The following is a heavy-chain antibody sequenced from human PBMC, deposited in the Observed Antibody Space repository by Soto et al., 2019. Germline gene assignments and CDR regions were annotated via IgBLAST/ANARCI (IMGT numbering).Heavy chain of an antibody. D-gene: IGHD5-18*01. V-gene: IGHV3-21*01. J-gene: IGHJ4*02. CDR2: ISSSSSYI. CDR3: ARAERLYSYGQPTPDY. Sequence: GGSLRLSCAASGFTFSSYSMNWVRQAPGKGLEWVSSISSSSSYIYYADSVKGRFTISRDNAKNSLYLQMNSLRAEDTAVYYCARAERLYSYGQPTPDYWGQGTLVTVSS. CDR1: GFTFSSYS.